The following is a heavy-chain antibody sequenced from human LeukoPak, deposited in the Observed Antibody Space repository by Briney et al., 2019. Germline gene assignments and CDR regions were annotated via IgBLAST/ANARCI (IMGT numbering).Heavy chain of an antibody. CDR2: ISSSGSTI. V-gene: IGHV3-48*04. Sequence: GGSLRLSCAASGFTFSSYGMHWVRQAPGKGLEWASYISSSGSTIYYADSVKGRFTVSRDNAKNSLYLQMNSLRAEDTAVYYCSRVDDAFDIWGQGTMVTVSS. J-gene: IGHJ3*02. CDR3: SRVDDAFDI. CDR1: GFTFSSYG.